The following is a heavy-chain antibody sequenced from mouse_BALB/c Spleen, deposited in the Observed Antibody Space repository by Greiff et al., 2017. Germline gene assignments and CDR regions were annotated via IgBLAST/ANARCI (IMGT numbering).Heavy chain of an antibody. V-gene: IGHV5-6*02. D-gene: IGHD2-12*01. Sequence: DVKLVESGGDLVKPGGSLKLSCAASGFTFSSYGMSWVRQTPDKRLEWVATISSGGSYTYYPASVKGRFTISRDNAKNTLYLQMSSLKSEDTAMYYCARHYIPGGFAYWGQGTLVTVSA. J-gene: IGHJ3*01. CDR1: GFTFSSYG. CDR3: ARHYIPGGFAY. CDR2: ISSGGSYT.